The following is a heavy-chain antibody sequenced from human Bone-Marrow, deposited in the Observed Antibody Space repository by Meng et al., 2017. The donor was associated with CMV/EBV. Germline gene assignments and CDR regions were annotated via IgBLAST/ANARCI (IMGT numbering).Heavy chain of an antibody. CDR2: IRYDGSNK. CDR1: GFTFSSYG. D-gene: IGHD1-26*01. Sequence: LTCTASGFTFSSYGMHWVRQAPGKGLEWVAFIRYDGSNKYYADSVKGRFTISRDNSKNTLYLQMNSLRAEDTAVYYCAKPGPTKRVSWLADYYYYGMDVWGQGTTVTVSS. V-gene: IGHV3-30*02. J-gene: IGHJ6*02. CDR3: AKPGPTKRVSWLADYYYYGMDV.